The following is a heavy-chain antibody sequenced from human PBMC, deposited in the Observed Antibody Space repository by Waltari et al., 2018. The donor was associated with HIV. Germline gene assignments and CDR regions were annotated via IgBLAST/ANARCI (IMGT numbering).Heavy chain of an antibody. Sequence: EVQLVESGGGLVKPGGYLRLSCAGSGFTFSSFSMNWVRQAPGKGLEWVASISSGSSFIDYADSVKGRFTISRDNAKNSLYLQMKSLRVEDTALYYCARALTNFGGFWGQGTLVTVSS. CDR1: GFTFSSFS. J-gene: IGHJ4*02. CDR2: ISSGSSFI. D-gene: IGHD4-17*01. V-gene: IGHV3-21*01. CDR3: ARALTNFGGF.